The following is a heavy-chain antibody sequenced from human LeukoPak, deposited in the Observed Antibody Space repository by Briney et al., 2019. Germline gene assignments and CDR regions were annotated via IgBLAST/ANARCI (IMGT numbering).Heavy chain of an antibody. CDR2: ISGSGAGT. J-gene: IGHJ4*02. D-gene: IGHD4-17*01. CDR3: ATGGVTTSDFDY. V-gene: IGHV3-23*01. CDR1: GFTFSNYV. Sequence: GSLRLSCAASGFTFSNYVMSWVRQAPGKGLEWVSTISGSGAGTYYADAVNGRFTISRDNSKNTLYLQMNSLRAEDTAVYYRATGGVTTSDFDYWGQGTLVTVSS.